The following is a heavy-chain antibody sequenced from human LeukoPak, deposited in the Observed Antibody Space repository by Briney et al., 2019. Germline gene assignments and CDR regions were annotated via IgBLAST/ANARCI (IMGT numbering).Heavy chain of an antibody. Sequence: SETLSLTCAVYGGSFSGYYWSWIRQPPGKGLEWIGEINHSGSTNYNPSLKSRVTISVDTSKNQFSLKLSSVTAADTAVYYCARGRARYYDSSGYYAPWGQGTLVTVSS. J-gene: IGHJ5*02. CDR1: GGSFSGYY. CDR3: ARGRARYYDSSGYYAP. D-gene: IGHD3-22*01. V-gene: IGHV4-34*01. CDR2: INHSGST.